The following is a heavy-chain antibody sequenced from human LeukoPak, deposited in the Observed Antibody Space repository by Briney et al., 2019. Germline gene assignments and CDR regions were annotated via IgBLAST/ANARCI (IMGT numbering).Heavy chain of an antibody. J-gene: IGHJ3*02. D-gene: IGHD3-22*01. CDR3: ARDTSHYYDGSGYLDAFDI. V-gene: IGHV4-31*03. CDR1: GGSISSGGYY. Sequence: SETLSLTCTVSGGSISSGGYYWSWIRQHPGKGLEWIGYIYYSGSTYYNPSLKSRVTISVDTSKNQFSLKLSSVTAADTAVYYCARDTSHYYDGSGYLDAFDIWGQGTMVTVSS. CDR2: IYYSGST.